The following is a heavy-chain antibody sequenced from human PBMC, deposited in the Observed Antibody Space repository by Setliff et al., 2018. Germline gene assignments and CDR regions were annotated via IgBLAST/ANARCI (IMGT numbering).Heavy chain of an antibody. CDR1: GFTFSSYW. Sequence: PGGSLRLSCAASGFTFSSYWMSGGRPAPGKGLEWVANIKQDGSEKDYVDSVKGRLTISSYNAKKSLYLQMNSLRAEDTAVYYCARVRKWFTVYYFEYWGQGTLVTVSS. CDR3: ARVRKWFTVYYFEY. D-gene: IGHD3-22*01. CDR2: IKQDGSEK. J-gene: IGHJ4*02. V-gene: IGHV3-7*01.